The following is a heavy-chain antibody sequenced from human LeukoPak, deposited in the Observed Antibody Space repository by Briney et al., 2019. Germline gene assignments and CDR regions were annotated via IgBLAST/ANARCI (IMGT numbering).Heavy chain of an antibody. CDR3: AKGGDDFWSGYYMDV. CDR1: GFTFSDYY. D-gene: IGHD3-3*01. J-gene: IGHJ6*03. CDR2: ISSSGSTI. V-gene: IGHV3-11*04. Sequence: GGSLRLSCAASGFTFSDYYMSWIRQAPGKGLEWVSYISSSGSTIYYADSVKGRFTISRDNSKNTLYLQMNSLRAEDTAVYYCAKGGDDFWSGYYMDVWGKGTTVTVSS.